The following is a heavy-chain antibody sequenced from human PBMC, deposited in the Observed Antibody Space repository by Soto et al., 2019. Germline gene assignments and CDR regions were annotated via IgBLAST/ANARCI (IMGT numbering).Heavy chain of an antibody. D-gene: IGHD3-10*01. J-gene: IGHJ4*02. CDR2: FRSSGDDGTT. CDR1: GFTFSSYS. V-gene: IGHV3-23*01. Sequence: PGGSLRLSCAASGFTFSSYSMSWVRQAPGKGLEWVSGFRSSGDDGTTYYADSVKGRFTISRDNSKNTLFLQMNSLRAEDTAIYYCAKKVNSGSASQYLHYWGPGTLVTV. CDR3: AKKVNSGSASQYLHY.